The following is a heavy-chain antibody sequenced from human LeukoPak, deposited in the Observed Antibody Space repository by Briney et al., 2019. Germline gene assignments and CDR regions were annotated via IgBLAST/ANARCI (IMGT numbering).Heavy chain of an antibody. J-gene: IGHJ4*02. CDR3: AKEGVSSSGWFLPYFDY. D-gene: IGHD6-19*01. CDR2: ISGSGGST. V-gene: IGHV3-23*01. CDR1: GFTFSSYG. Sequence: GGSLRLSCAASGFTFSSYGMHWVRQAPGKGLEWVSAISGSGGSTYYADSVKGRFTISRDNSKNTLYLQMNSLRAEDTAVYYCAKEGVSSSGWFLPYFDYWGQGTLVTVSS.